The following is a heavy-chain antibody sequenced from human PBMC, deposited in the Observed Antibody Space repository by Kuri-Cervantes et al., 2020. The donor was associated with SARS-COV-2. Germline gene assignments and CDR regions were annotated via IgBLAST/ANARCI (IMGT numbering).Heavy chain of an antibody. Sequence: GESLKISFAASGFTFSTYGMHWVRQAPGKGLEWVAVISYDGTNKYYADSVKGRFTISRDNYKNTLYLQMNSLRAEDTAVYYCARRESWKGDFDIWGQGTMVTVSS. CDR1: GFTFSTYG. D-gene: IGHD1-1*01. CDR2: ISYDGTNK. J-gene: IGHJ3*02. V-gene: IGHV3-30*03. CDR3: ARRESWKGDFDI.